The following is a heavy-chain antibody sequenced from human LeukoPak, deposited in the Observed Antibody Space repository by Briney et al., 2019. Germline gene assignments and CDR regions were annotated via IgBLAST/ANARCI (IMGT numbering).Heavy chain of an antibody. CDR2: INHGGLT. CDR1: GGSISTSNYY. D-gene: IGHD3-16*02. V-gene: IGHV4-39*07. CDR3: ARARAFVWGSYRYIPYYLDP. Sequence: SETLSLTCTVSGGSISTSNYYWTWIRQSPEKGLEWIGEINHGGLTSYNPSLESRLTLLVDTSKNQFSLNLRSVTAADTAVYFWARARAFVWGSYRYIPYYLDPWGQGTLVTVSS. J-gene: IGHJ5*02.